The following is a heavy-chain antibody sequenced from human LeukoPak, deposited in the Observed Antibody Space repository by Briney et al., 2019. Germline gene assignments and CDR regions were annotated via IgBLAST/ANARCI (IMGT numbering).Heavy chain of an antibody. Sequence: SETLSLTCTVSGGSVSSVSYYWSWIRQPPGEGLEWIGYIYYSGSTNYNPSLKSRVTLSVDTSKNQFSLKLSSVTAADTAVYYCARSPKSAAREEIDYWGQGTLVTVSS. D-gene: IGHD6-6*01. CDR1: GGSVSSVSYY. CDR2: IYYSGST. V-gene: IGHV4-61*01. CDR3: ARSPKSAAREEIDY. J-gene: IGHJ4*02.